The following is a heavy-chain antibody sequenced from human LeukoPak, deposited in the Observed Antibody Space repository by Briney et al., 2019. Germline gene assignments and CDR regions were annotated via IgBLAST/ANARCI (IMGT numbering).Heavy chain of an antibody. Sequence: SGGSLRLSCAASGFTFSSCWMHWVRQAPGKGLVWVSRINSDGSSTSYADSVKGRFTISRDNAKNTLYLQMNSLRAADTAVYYCARDLPAAILPGAFDYWGQGTLVTVSS. V-gene: IGHV3-74*01. CDR2: INSDGSST. J-gene: IGHJ4*02. CDR3: ARDLPAAILPGAFDY. CDR1: GFTFSSCW. D-gene: IGHD2-2*01.